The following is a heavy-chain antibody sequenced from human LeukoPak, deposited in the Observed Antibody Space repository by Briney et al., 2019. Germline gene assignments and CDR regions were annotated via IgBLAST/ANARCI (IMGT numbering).Heavy chain of an antibody. D-gene: IGHD4-23*01. V-gene: IGHV4-38-2*02. CDR2: IYHSGST. CDR3: ARTMVVTGFDY. Sequence: PSETQSPTCTVSGYSISSGYYWGWIRQPPGKGLEWIGSIYHSGSTYYNPSLKSRVTISVDTSKNQFSLKLSSVTAADTAVYYCARTMVVTGFDYWGQGTLVTVSS. CDR1: GYSISSGYY. J-gene: IGHJ4*02.